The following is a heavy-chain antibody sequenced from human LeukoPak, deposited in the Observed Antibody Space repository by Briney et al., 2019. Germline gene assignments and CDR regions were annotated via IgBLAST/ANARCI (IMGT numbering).Heavy chain of an antibody. CDR2: ITSNGGSA. CDR3: VGFRATAGLY. Sequence: LPGGSLRLSCSASGFTFSCYAMYWVRQAPGKGLEYVSAITSNGGSAYYADSVKGRFTISRDNSRNTLYLQMSSLRAEDTAVYYCVGFRATAGLYWGQGTLVTVSS. CDR1: GFTFSCYA. D-gene: IGHD6-13*01. V-gene: IGHV3-64D*06. J-gene: IGHJ4*02.